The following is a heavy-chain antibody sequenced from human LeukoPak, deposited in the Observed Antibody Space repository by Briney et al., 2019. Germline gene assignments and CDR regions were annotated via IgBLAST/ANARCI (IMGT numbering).Heavy chain of an antibody. V-gene: IGHV4-4*07. CDR1: GGSISSYY. CDR3: ARGHLLWFGRWTNQNMDV. CDR2: IYTSGST. J-gene: IGHJ6*02. D-gene: IGHD3-10*01. Sequence: SETLSLTCTVSGGSISSYYWSWIRQPAGKGLEWIGRIYTSGSTNYNPSLKSRVTMSVDTSKNQFSLKLSSVTAADTAVYYCARGHLLWFGRWTNQNMDVWGQGTTVTVSS.